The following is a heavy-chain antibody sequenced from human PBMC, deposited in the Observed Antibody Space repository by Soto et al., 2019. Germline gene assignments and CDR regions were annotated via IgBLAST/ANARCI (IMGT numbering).Heavy chain of an antibody. V-gene: IGHV3-11*01. CDR1: GFRFSDYY. J-gene: IGHJ4*02. D-gene: IGHD1-1*01. CDR2: VPREGRTD. Sequence: QVQLVESGGGLVKPGGSLRLSCAASGFRFSDYYMGWIRQAPGKGLEGLAHVPREGRTDFVADSVKGRFTSSRDNAHNSLHLQMNSLRVEYTAVYYCARDPSVHDFPVYGYIDLWGQVTLVTVSS. CDR3: ARDPSVHDFPVYGYIDL.